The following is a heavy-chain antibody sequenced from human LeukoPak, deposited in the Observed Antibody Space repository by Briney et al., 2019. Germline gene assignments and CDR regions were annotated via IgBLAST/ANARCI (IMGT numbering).Heavy chain of an antibody. D-gene: IGHD4-17*01. J-gene: IGHJ3*02. CDR1: GGSISTSSYY. CDR2: IFYSGST. V-gene: IGHV4-39*07. Sequence: PSETLSLTCTVSGGSISTSSYYWGWVRQPPGKGLEWIGNIFYSGSTYYSPSLKSRVTISLDTSRNQFSLKLNSVTAADTAVYYCARPKVYGDYQGAFHIWGQGTLVTVSS. CDR3: ARPKVYGDYQGAFHI.